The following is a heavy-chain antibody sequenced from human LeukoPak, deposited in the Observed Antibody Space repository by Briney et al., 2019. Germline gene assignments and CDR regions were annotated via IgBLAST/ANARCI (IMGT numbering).Heavy chain of an antibody. V-gene: IGHV1-2*02. CDR2: INPNSGGT. CDR3: ARDSDSSGPGTFDY. Sequence: GASVNVSCLASVYTFTGYYMHWVRQAPGQGLEGMGRINPNSGGTKYAQKFQGRVTMTRDTSISTAYMELSRLRSDDTAVYYCARDSDSSGPGTFDYWGQGTLVTVSS. D-gene: IGHD3-22*01. J-gene: IGHJ4*02. CDR1: VYTFTGYY.